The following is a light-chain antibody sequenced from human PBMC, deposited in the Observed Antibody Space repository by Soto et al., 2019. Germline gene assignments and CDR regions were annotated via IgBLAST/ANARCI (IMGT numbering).Light chain of an antibody. J-gene: IGKJ1*01. V-gene: IGKV1-5*01. CDR1: QSISSR. Sequence: GDRVTITCRASQSISSRLAWYQQKPGKAPKVLIYAASSLESGVPSRFSGSGSGTEFTLTITSLQPDDFATYYCRQYNTYWTFDQGTKVEIK. CDR2: AAS. CDR3: RQYNTYWT.